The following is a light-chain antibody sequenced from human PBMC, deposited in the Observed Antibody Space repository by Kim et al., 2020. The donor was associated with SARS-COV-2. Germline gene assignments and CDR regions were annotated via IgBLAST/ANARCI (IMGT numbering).Light chain of an antibody. CDR1: QNIGRR. Sequence: DIRMTQSPSTLSASVGDRATITCRASQNIGRRLAWYQQKARKAPKLLIYDASSLESGVPSRFSGSGSGTEFTLSVSSLQPDDFATYYCQQYSGSSVTFGQGTQVEIK. J-gene: IGKJ1*01. CDR2: DAS. CDR3: QQYSGSSVT. V-gene: IGKV1-5*01.